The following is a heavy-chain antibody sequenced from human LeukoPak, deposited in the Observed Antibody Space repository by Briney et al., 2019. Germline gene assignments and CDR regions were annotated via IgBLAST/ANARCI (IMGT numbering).Heavy chain of an antibody. CDR3: ARATNQEY. V-gene: IGHV3-48*02. CDR1: GFTFSSYH. J-gene: IGHJ4*02. CDR2: ISSSSRTI. D-gene: IGHD2-8*01. Sequence: PGGSLRLSCAASGFTFSSYHMNWVRQAPGKGLEWVSYISSSSRTIYYTDSVKGRFTISRDNAENSLYLQMNSLRDEDTAVYYCARATNQEYWGQGTLVTVSS.